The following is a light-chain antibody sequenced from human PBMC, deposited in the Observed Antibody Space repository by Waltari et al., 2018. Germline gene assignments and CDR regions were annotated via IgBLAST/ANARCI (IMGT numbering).Light chain of an antibody. Sequence: DIQMTQPPSSLSVSVGERVTITCQASQDISNYLNWYQQKPGKAPKLLIYIASSLETGVPSRFSGSRSGTHFTFTISSLQPEDIATYYCQQYDNLPVTFGGGTKVEIK. J-gene: IGKJ4*01. V-gene: IGKV1-33*01. CDR3: QQYDNLPVT. CDR1: QDISNY. CDR2: IAS.